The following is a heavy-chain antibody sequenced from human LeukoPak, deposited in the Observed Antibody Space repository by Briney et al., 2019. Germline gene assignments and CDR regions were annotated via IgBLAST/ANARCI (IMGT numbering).Heavy chain of an antibody. D-gene: IGHD6-19*01. V-gene: IGHV1-18*04. CDR3: ARMRSGSSGPVRY. CDR2: ISAYNGNT. J-gene: IGHJ4*02. CDR1: GYTFTDYY. Sequence: GASVNVSCTASGYTFTDYYLHWVRQAPGQGLEWMGWISAYNGNTNYAQKLQGRVTMTTDTSTSTAYMELRSLRSDDTAVYYCARMRSGSSGPVRYWGQGTLVTVSS.